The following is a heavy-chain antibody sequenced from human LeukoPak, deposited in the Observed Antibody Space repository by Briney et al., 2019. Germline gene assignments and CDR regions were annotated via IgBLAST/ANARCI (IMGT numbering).Heavy chain of an antibody. J-gene: IGHJ4*02. V-gene: IGHV1-69*13. CDR2: IIPIFGTA. CDR3: AREKTYYYDGSGYYYFDY. CDR1: GGTFSSYA. D-gene: IGHD3-22*01. Sequence: ASVKVPCKASGGTFSSYAISWVRQAPGQGLEWMGGIIPIFGTANYAQKFQGRVTITAVESTSTAYMELSSLRSEDTAVYYCAREKTYYYDGSGYYYFDYWGQGTLVTVSS.